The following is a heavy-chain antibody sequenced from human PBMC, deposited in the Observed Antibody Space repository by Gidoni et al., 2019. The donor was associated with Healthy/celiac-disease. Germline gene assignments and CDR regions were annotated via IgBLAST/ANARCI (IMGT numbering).Heavy chain of an antibody. CDR3: ARGKRYYDCWSGANGVYFDY. D-gene: IGHD3-3*01. CDR2: INHSGTT. CDR1: GGSFSGSY. Sequence: QVQLQQWGAGLLKPSETLSLTCAVYGGSFSGSYWSWSRQPPGKGLKGIVEINHSGTTNYNPSLKSRVTISVDTSKNQFSRKLSSVTAADTAVYYCARGKRYYDCWSGANGVYFDYWGQGTRVTVSS. J-gene: IGHJ4*02. V-gene: IGHV4-34*01.